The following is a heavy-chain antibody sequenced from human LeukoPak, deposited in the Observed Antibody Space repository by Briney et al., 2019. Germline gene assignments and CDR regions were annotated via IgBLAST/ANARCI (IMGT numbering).Heavy chain of an antibody. CDR3: ARDHVYGGADY. Sequence: QPGGSLRLSCAASGFTFHNYAIHWVRQAPGKGLEWVSPTSGDGITTYFADSVKGRFTISRDNSKSSLFLQMNSLRTEDTALYYCARDHVYGGADYWGQGTLVTVS. J-gene: IGHJ4*02. D-gene: IGHD5/OR15-5a*01. CDR1: GFTFHNYA. V-gene: IGHV3-43*02. CDR2: TSGDGITT.